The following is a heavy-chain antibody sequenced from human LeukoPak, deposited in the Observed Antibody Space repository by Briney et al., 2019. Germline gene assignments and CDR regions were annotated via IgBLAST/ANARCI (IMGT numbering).Heavy chain of an antibody. Sequence: SCKASGYTFTGYYMNWVRQAPGKGLEWVSYISSSGSTIYYADSVKGRFTISRDNAKNSLYLQMNSLRAEDTAVYYCASGRVRYSSGWYHFDYWGQGTLVTVSS. CDR3: ASGRVRYSSGWYHFDY. J-gene: IGHJ4*02. V-gene: IGHV3-48*03. CDR2: ISSSGSTI. CDR1: GYTFTGYY. D-gene: IGHD6-19*01.